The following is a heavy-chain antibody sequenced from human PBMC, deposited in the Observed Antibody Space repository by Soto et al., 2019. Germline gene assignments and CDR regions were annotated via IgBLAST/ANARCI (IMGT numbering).Heavy chain of an antibody. D-gene: IGHD2-21*01. Sequence: GGSLRLSCAASGFTFSSYGMHWVRQAPGKGLEWVAVISYDGSNKYYADSVKGRFTISRDNSKNTLYLQMNSLRAEDTAVYYCAKGVITGAYYYYGMDVWGQGTTVTVSS. CDR1: GFTFSSYG. CDR3: AKGVITGAYYYYGMDV. V-gene: IGHV3-30*18. CDR2: ISYDGSNK. J-gene: IGHJ6*02.